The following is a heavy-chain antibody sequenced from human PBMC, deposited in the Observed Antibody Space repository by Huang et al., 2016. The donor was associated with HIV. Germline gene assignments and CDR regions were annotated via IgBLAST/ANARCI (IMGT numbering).Heavy chain of an antibody. J-gene: IGHJ5*01. Sequence: QVQLEQWGAGLLKPSETLSLTCAVYGGSFSGYFWNWSRQSPGKGLEWIGKINHAGVTDYNPSLKSRATISVDTSKNQFSLKLTSVTAADTAIYYCAREIMISFGGPFDSWGHGNLVTVSS. CDR2: INHAGVT. D-gene: IGHD3-16*01. V-gene: IGHV4-34*02. CDR3: AREIMISFGGPFDS. CDR1: GGSFSGYF.